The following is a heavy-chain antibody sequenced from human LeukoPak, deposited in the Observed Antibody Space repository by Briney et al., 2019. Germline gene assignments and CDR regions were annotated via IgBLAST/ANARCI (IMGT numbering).Heavy chain of an antibody. CDR1: GFTFSSYA. D-gene: IGHD3/OR15-3a*01. J-gene: IGHJ4*02. CDR2: ISYDGSNK. CDR3: ARDQGTGVNFDY. V-gene: IGHV3-30-3*01. Sequence: PGGSLRLSCAASGFTFSSYAMHWVRQAPGKGLEWVAVISYDGSNKYYADSVKGRFTISRDNSKNTLYLQMNSLRAEDTAVYYCARDQGTGVNFDYWGQGTLVTVSS.